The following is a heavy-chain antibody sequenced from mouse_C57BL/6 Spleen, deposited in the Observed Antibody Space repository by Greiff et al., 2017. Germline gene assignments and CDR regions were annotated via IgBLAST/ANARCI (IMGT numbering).Heavy chain of an antibody. CDR3: ARVDYYGSSYVLYFDY. D-gene: IGHD1-1*01. V-gene: IGHV3-6*01. J-gene: IGHJ2*01. Sequence: VQLQQSGPGLVKPSQSLSLTCSVTGYSITSGYYWNWIRQFPGNKLEWMGYISYDGSNNYNPSLKNRISITRDTSKNQFFLKLNSVTTEDTATYYCARVDYYGSSYVLYFDYWGQGTTLTVSS. CDR2: ISYDGSN. CDR1: GYSITSGYY.